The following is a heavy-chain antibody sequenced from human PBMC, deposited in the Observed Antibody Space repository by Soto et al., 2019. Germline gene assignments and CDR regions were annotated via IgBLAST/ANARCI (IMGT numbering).Heavy chain of an antibody. V-gene: IGHV4-31*03. CDR3: ARPQQVETGDDAFDI. CDR1: GGSISSGGYY. D-gene: IGHD7-27*01. CDR2: IYYSGST. Sequence: SETLSLTCTVSGGSISSGGYYWSWIRQHPGKGLEWIGYIYYSGSTYYNPSLKSRVTISVDTSKNQFSLKLSSVTAADTAVYYCARPQQVETGDDAFDIWGQGTMVTVS. J-gene: IGHJ3*02.